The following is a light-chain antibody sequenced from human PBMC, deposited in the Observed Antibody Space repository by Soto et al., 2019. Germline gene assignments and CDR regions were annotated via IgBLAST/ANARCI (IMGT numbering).Light chain of an antibody. V-gene: IGKV1-9*01. CDR1: QGVSSY. Sequence: DIQLTQSPSFLSASVGDRVTITCRASQGVSSYLAWYQQKPGKAPKLLIYAASTLQSGVPSRFSGSGSGTEFTLTISSLQPEDFATYYCQQLTSHPLTFGGGTKVEIK. CDR2: AAS. CDR3: QQLTSHPLT. J-gene: IGKJ4*01.